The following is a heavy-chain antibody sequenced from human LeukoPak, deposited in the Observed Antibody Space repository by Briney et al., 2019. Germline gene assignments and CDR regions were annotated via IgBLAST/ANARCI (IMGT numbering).Heavy chain of an antibody. CDR3: ARGRSTSFDY. CDR1: GYPFTSNG. Sequence: GASVKVSCKASGYPFTSNGISWVRQAPGQGLEWMGWIGPYNGNTNYAQKLQGRVTMTTDTSTSTAYMELRSLRSDNTAVYYCARGRSTSFDYWGQGTLVTVSS. D-gene: IGHD5/OR15-5a*01. CDR2: IGPYNGNT. J-gene: IGHJ4*02. V-gene: IGHV1-18*01.